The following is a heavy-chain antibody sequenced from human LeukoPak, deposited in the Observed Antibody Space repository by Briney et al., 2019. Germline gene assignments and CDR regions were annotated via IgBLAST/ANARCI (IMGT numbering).Heavy chain of an antibody. CDR1: GFTFSGYI. V-gene: IGHV3-48*02. Sequence: GGSLRLSCAASGFTFSGYIMNWVRQAPGKGLEWVSYISSSTSTIYYADSVKGRFTISRDNAKNSLYLQMNSLRDDDTAVYYCARDPGLDYWGQGTLVTVSS. CDR3: ARDPGLDY. CDR2: ISSSTSTI. J-gene: IGHJ4*02.